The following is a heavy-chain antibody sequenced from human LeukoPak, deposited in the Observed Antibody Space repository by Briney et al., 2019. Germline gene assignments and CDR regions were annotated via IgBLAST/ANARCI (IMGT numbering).Heavy chain of an antibody. D-gene: IGHD2-15*01. V-gene: IGHV7-4-1*02. J-gene: IGHJ3*01. CDR1: GYSFISYF. Sequence: GASVKVSCKASGYSFISYFMIWVRQAPGQGPEWIGCINPNTGVPTYAQGFTGRFVFSLDTSVSTAYLQINTLKAEDTAVYYCARRNSYVPYSYAFDVWGQGTTVTVSS. CDR2: INPNTGVP. CDR3: ARRNSYVPYSYAFDV.